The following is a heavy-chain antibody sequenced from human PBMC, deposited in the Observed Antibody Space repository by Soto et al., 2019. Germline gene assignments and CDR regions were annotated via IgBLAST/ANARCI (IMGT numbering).Heavy chain of an antibody. CDR1: GGSISSGGYY. CDR3: ARNGGYSSSSHGAFDI. Sequence: PSETLSLTCTVSGGSISSGGYYWSWIRQHPGKGLEWIGYIYYSGSTYYNPSLKSRVTISVDTSKNQFSLKLSSVTAADTALYYCARNGGYSSSSHGAFDIWGQGTMVTVSS. CDR2: IYYSGST. J-gene: IGHJ3*02. V-gene: IGHV4-31*03. D-gene: IGHD6-6*01.